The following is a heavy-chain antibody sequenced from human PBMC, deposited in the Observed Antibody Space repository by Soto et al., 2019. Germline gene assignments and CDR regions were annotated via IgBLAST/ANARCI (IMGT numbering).Heavy chain of an antibody. V-gene: IGHV1-18*01. D-gene: IGHD2-2*01. CDR1: GYTFSNYG. CDR2: ISAYNGNT. J-gene: IGHJ6*02. CDR3: ASSFTSSKWRDGMDV. Sequence: QVQLVQSGAEVKKPGASVKVSCKASGYTFSNYGFSWVRQAPGQRLEWMGWISAYNGNTNYAQKVQGRVTMTTDTSTGTAYMELRSLRSDDTAVYYCASSFTSSKWRDGMDVWGQGTTVTVSS.